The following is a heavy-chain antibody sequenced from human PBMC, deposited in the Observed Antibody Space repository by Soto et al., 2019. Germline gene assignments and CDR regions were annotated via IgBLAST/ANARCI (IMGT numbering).Heavy chain of an antibody. D-gene: IGHD3-3*01. Sequence: ASVKVSCKASGYTFTSYGISWVRQATGQGLEWMGWMNPNSGNTGYAQKFQGRVTMTRNTSISTAYMELSSLRSEDTAVYYCARGARYYDFWSGYYYYYGMDVWGQGTTVTVSS. J-gene: IGHJ6*02. CDR2: MNPNSGNT. V-gene: IGHV1-8*02. CDR1: GYTFTSYG. CDR3: ARGARYYDFWSGYYYYYGMDV.